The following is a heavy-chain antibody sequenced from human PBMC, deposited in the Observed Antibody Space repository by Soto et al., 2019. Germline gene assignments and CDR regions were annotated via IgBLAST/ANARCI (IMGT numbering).Heavy chain of an antibody. J-gene: IGHJ4*02. V-gene: IGHV3-30*18. CDR2: ISYDGGNK. CDR1: GFTFSSYG. Sequence: PGGSLRLSCAASGFTFSSYGMHWVRQAPGKGLEWVAVISYDGGNKYYADSVKGRFTISRDNSKNTLYLQMNSLRAEDTAVYYCAKAAATHIVGAYYFDCWGQGALVTVSS. D-gene: IGHD1-26*01. CDR3: AKAAATHIVGAYYFDC.